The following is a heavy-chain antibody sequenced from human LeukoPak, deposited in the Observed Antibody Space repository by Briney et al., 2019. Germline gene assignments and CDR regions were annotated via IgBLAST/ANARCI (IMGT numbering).Heavy chain of an antibody. Sequence: PGGSLRLSCAASGFTFNTYAMSWVRRAPGKGLEWVSGIGGSGSSTYYAESVKGRFTISRDNSKNTLYLQMNSLRAEDTAAYYCAKAVDDYFFDYWGQGTLVTVSS. D-gene: IGHD2-21*02. CDR1: GFTFNTYA. CDR2: IGGSGSST. J-gene: IGHJ4*02. V-gene: IGHV3-23*01. CDR3: AKAVDDYFFDY.